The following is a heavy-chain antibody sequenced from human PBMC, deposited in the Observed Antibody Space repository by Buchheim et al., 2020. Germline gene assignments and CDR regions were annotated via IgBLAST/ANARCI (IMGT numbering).Heavy chain of an antibody. CDR3: AKSLGDYYDSSDNP. Sequence: VQLVESGGGVVQPGRSLRLSCAASGFTFSSYGMHWVRQAPGKGLEWVAVISYDGSNKYYADSVKGRFTISRDNSKNTLYLQMNSLRAEDTAVYYCAKSLGDYYDSSDNPWGQGTL. CDR2: ISYDGSNK. CDR1: GFTFSSYG. V-gene: IGHV3-30*18. D-gene: IGHD3-22*01. J-gene: IGHJ5*02.